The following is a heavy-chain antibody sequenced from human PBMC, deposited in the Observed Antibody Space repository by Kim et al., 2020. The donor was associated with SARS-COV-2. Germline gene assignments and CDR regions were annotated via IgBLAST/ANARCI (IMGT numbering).Heavy chain of an antibody. Sequence: ASVKVSCKASGYTFTDYAMHWLRQAPGQGLEWMGGIYTNSGGTNYEQNFQGRVTMTRDTSSSTDYMELSNLRPDDTAVYYCVTHSGDKYYGMAVWGQGAT. CDR3: VTHSGDKYYGMAV. CDR2: IYTNSGGT. J-gene: IGHJ6*02. D-gene: IGHD3-10*01. CDR1: GYTFTDYA. V-gene: IGHV1-2*02.